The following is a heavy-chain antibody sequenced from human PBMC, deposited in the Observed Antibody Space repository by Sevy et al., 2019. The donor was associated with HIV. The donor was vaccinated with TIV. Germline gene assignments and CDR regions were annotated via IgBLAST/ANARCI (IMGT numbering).Heavy chain of an antibody. CDR1: GFTFSVYS. J-gene: IGHJ4*01. CDR3: ASDVYYSDGSGYDFEH. V-gene: IGHV3-48*04. CDR2: IGSSGSTI. D-gene: IGHD3-22*01. Sequence: GGSLRLSCAASGFTFSVYSMNWVRQAPGKGLEWLSYIGSSGSTIAYADSVKGRFTISRDNAWSSLFLQMNSLRPEDTAVDYCASDVYYSDGSGYDFEHWDHGTLVTVSS.